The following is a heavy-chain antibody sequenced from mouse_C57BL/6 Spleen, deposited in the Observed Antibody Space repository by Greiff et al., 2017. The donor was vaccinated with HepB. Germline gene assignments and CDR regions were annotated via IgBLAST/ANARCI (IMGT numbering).Heavy chain of an antibody. Sequence: VQLQQSGTVLARPGASVKMSCKTSGYTFTSYWMHWVKQRPGQGLEWIGAIYPGNSDTSYNQKFKGKAKLTAVTSASTAYMELISLTNEDSAVYYCTRSETAQAYFDYWGQGTTLTVSS. CDR1: GYTFTSYW. J-gene: IGHJ2*01. CDR2: IYPGNSDT. V-gene: IGHV1-5*01. D-gene: IGHD3-2*02. CDR3: TRSETAQAYFDY.